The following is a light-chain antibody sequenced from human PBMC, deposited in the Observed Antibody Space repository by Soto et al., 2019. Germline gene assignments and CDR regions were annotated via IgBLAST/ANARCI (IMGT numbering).Light chain of an antibody. J-gene: IGLJ3*02. Sequence: QSALTQPRSVSGSPGQSVTISCTGTSSDIGGYNYVSWYQQHPDKAPELMIYDVRKRPSGVPDRFSGSKSGNTASLTISGLQAEDEADYYCCSYAGSYTGVFGGGTKLTVL. CDR2: DVR. CDR1: SSDIGGYNY. CDR3: CSYAGSYTGV. V-gene: IGLV2-11*01.